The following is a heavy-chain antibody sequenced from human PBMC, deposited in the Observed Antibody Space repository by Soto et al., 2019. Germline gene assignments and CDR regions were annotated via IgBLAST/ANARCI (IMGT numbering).Heavy chain of an antibody. V-gene: IGHV3-7*03. D-gene: IGHD6-6*01. CDR3: ARDWFIAARGLDY. Sequence: GGSLRLSCAASGFTFSRYWMSWVRQAPGKGLEWVANIKQDGSEKYYVDSVKGRFTISRDNAKNSLYLQMNSLRAEDTAVYYCARDWFIAARGLDYWGQGTLVTVSS. J-gene: IGHJ4*02. CDR1: GFTFSRYW. CDR2: IKQDGSEK.